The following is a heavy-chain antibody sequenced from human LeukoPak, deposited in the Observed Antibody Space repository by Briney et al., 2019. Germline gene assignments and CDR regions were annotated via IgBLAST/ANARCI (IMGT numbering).Heavy chain of an antibody. D-gene: IGHD3-22*01. CDR1: GFTFNNFG. CDR3: ARDISPDDYFDSHKCYYDAFDI. Sequence: GGSLRLSCAASGFTFNNFGVHWVRQAPGKGLEWVAFISFDGSDKNYADSAKGRFTISRDNSKNTLYLQMNSLRTEDTAVYYCARDISPDDYFDSHKCYYDAFDIWGQGTLVTVSS. J-gene: IGHJ3*02. V-gene: IGHV3-30*03. CDR2: ISFDGSDK.